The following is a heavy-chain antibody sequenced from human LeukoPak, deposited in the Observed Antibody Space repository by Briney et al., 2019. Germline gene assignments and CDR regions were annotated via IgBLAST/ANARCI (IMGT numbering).Heavy chain of an antibody. V-gene: IGHV1-2*02. Sequence: ASVKVSCKTSGYTFTDYYLHWVRQAPGQGLEWMGWINPNSGGISSAQKFQGRVTMTRDTSITTVYMEVSWLTSDDTAIYYCVRAGRLHGGPYLIGPWGQGTLVTVSS. CDR3: VRAGRLHGGPYLIGP. CDR2: INPNSGGI. J-gene: IGHJ5*02. CDR1: GYTFTDYY. D-gene: IGHD3-16*01.